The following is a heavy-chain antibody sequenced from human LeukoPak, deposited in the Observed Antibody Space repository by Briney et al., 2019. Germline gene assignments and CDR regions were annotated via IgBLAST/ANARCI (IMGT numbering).Heavy chain of an antibody. V-gene: IGHV3-23*01. CDR1: GFTFGSYA. Sequence: GGSLRLSCAASGFTFGSYAMSWVRQAPGKGLEWVSAISGSGGSTYYADSVKGRFTISRDNSKNTLYLQMNGLRAEDTAVYYCAKEGAYDILTGRYDAFDIWGQGTMVTVSS. CDR2: ISGSGGST. D-gene: IGHD3-9*01. J-gene: IGHJ3*02. CDR3: AKEGAYDILTGRYDAFDI.